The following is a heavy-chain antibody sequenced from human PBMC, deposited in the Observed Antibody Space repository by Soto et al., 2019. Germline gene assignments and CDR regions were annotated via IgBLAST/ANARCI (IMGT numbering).Heavy chain of an antibody. J-gene: IGHJ4*02. CDR3: ARGRSHEWELLVQYFDY. CDR2: VYYSGST. CDR1: GGSVSNSY. V-gene: IGHV4-59*02. D-gene: IGHD1-26*01. Sequence: QVQLQESGPGLVKPSETLSLTCTVSGGSVSNSYCGWIRQPPGKGLEWVAYVYYSGSTNYNPSLGSLVTISVDKSKNQFSLKMTSVTGADTAVYYCARGRSHEWELLVQYFDYWGQGTLVTVSS.